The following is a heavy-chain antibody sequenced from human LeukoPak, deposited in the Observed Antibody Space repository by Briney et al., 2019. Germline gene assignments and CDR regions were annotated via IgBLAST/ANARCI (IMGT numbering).Heavy chain of an antibody. CDR2: IYSTGST. CDR1: GGFISSYY. J-gene: IGHJ4*02. D-gene: IGHD6-13*01. V-gene: IGHV4-4*07. Sequence: PSETLSLTCTVSGGFISSYYRSWIRQPAGKGLEWIGRIYSTGSTNYNPSLKSRVTMSVDTSKNQFSLRLRSVTAADTAVYYCARQIASAGTAGFDFWGQGALATVSS. CDR3: ARQIASAGTAGFDF.